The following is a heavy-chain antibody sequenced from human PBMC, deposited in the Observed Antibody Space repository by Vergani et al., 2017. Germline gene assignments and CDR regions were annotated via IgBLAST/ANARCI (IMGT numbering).Heavy chain of an antibody. J-gene: IGHJ4*02. Sequence: EVQLVESGGGLVQPGGSLRLSCAASGFTFSSYSMNWVRQAPGKGLEWVSYISSSSSTIYYADSVKGRFTISRDNAKNSLYLQMNSLRAEDTAVYYCAGDRLVQLWRFDCWGQGTLVTVAS. CDR1: GFTFSSYS. CDR2: ISSSSSTI. D-gene: IGHD5-18*01. CDR3: AGDRLVQLWRFDC. V-gene: IGHV3-48*04.